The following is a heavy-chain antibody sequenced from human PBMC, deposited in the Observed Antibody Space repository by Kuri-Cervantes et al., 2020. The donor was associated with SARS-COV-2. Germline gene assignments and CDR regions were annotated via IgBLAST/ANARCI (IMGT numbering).Heavy chain of an antibody. D-gene: IGHD2-2*01. CDR1: GGTFSSYA. V-gene: IGHV1-69*04. CDR3: ARDLVVPAATGTDY. CDR2: IIPILGTA. Sequence: SVKVSCKASGGTFSSYAISWVRQAPGQGLEWMGRIIPILGTANYAQKFQGRVTITADKSTSTAYMELSSLRSADTAVYYCARDLVVPAATGTDYWGQGTLVTVSS. J-gene: IGHJ4*02.